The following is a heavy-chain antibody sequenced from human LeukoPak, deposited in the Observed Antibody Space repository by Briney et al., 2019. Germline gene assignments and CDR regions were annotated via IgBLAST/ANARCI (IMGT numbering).Heavy chain of an antibody. CDR3: ARLGRGYSYGYDFDY. Sequence: SETLSLTCTVSGGSISSSSYYWGWIRQPPGKGLEWIGSIYYSGSTNYNPSLKSRVTISVDTSKNQFSLKLSSVTAADTAVYYCARLGRGYSYGYDFDYWGQGTLVTVSS. CDR2: IYYSGST. CDR1: GGSISSSSYY. V-gene: IGHV4-39*07. D-gene: IGHD5-18*01. J-gene: IGHJ4*02.